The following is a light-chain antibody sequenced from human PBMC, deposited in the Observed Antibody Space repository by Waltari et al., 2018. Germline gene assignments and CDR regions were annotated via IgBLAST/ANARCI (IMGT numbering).Light chain of an antibody. J-gene: IGLJ2*01. CDR1: NTNIGTNY. CDR2: DNH. Sequence: QSVLTQPPSLSADPGQKVTLSCSGSNTNIGTNYVSWYKQVPGTAPKLLIYDNHKRPSGIPDRFSGSRSGTSATLDISGLQTGDEAEYYGATWETRLSTVVFGGGTKLTVL. V-gene: IGLV1-51*01. CDR3: ATWETRLSTVV.